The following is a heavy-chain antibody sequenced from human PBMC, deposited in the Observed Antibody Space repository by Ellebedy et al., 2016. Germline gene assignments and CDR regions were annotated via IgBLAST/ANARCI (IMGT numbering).Heavy chain of an antibody. V-gene: IGHV3-33*01. CDR3: ARDRRDYYYYYMDV. CDR1: GFTFSSYG. J-gene: IGHJ6*03. Sequence: GESLKISXAASGFTFSSYGMHWVRQAPGKGLEWVAVIWYDGSNKYYADSVKGRFTISRDNSKNTLYLQMNSLRAEDTAVYYCARDRRDYYYYYMDVWGKGTTVTVSS. CDR2: IWYDGSNK.